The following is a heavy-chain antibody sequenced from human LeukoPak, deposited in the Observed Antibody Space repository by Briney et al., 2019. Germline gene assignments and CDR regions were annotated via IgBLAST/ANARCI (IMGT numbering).Heavy chain of an antibody. CDR2: ISGSGGST. Sequence: PGGSLRLSCAASGFTFSSYAMSWVRQAPGKGLEWISAISGSGGSTYYADSVKGRFTISRDNSKNTLYLQMNSLRAEDTAVYYCARGALAIVEPYYFDYWGQGTLVTVSS. D-gene: IGHD3-22*01. V-gene: IGHV3-23*01. CDR3: ARGALAIVEPYYFDY. CDR1: GFTFSSYA. J-gene: IGHJ4*02.